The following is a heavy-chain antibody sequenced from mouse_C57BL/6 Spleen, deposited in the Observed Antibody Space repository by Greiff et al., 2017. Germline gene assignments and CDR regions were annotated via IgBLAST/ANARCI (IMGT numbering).Heavy chain of an antibody. CDR3: AILDGSSPYYAMDY. D-gene: IGHD1-1*01. J-gene: IGHJ4*01. V-gene: IGHV1-81*01. Sequence: QVQLKQSGAELARPGASVKLSCKASGYTFTRYGISWVKQRTGQGLEWIGEIYPRSGNTYYNEKFKGKATLTADKSSSTAYMELLSLTSEDSAVYFCAILDGSSPYYAMDYWGQGTSVTVSS. CDR2: IYPRSGNT. CDR1: GYTFTRYG.